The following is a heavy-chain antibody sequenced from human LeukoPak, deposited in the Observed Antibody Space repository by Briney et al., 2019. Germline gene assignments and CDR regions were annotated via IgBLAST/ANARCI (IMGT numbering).Heavy chain of an antibody. V-gene: IGHV1-24*01. D-gene: IGHD3-10*01. CDR1: GYTLTELS. CDR3: ATTVLLWFGEAHDY. CDR2: FHPEDGET. J-gene: IGHJ4*02. Sequence: SVKVYCKVSGYTLTELSMHWVRHAPGNGLEWMGGFHPEDGETIYAQKFQGRVTMTEDTSTDTAYMELSRLRSEDTAVYYCATTVLLWFGEAHDYWGQGTLVTVSS.